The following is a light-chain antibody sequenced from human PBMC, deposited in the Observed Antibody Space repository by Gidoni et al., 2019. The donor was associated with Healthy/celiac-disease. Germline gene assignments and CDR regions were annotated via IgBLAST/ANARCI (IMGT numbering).Light chain of an antibody. CDR1: QSISSY. J-gene: IGKJ2*04. Sequence: DIQTTQSPSSLSASVGDRVTITRRASQSISSYLNWYQQKPGKAPKLLIYAASSLQSGVPSRFSGSGSGTDFTLTISSLQPEAFATYYCQHSYSTPRSFGQGTKLEIK. CDR3: QHSYSTPRS. V-gene: IGKV1-39*01. CDR2: AAS.